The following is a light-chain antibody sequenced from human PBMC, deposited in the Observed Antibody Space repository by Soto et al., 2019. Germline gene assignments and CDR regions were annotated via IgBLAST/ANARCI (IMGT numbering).Light chain of an antibody. Sequence: QSALTQPASVSGSPGQSITISCTGTSSDVGGYHFVSWYQQHPGKAPKLMIYEVSNRPSGVSNRFSGSKSGNTASLTISWLRAEDEADYYCSSYTSTSTPVVFGGGTKLTVL. V-gene: IGLV2-14*01. CDR3: SSYTSTSTPVV. CDR1: SSDVGGYHF. J-gene: IGLJ2*01. CDR2: EVS.